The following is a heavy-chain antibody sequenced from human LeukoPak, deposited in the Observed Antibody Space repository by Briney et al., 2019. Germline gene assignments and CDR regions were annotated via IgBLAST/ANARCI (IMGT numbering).Heavy chain of an antibody. CDR3: ASLPLWFGEYY. D-gene: IGHD3-10*01. Sequence: PGGSLRLTCAASGFTFSSYEMNWVRQAPGKGLEWVSYISSSGSTIYYADSVKGRFTISRDNAKNSLYLQMNSLRAEDTAVYYCASLPLWFGEYYWGQGTLVTVSS. V-gene: IGHV3-48*03. CDR1: GFTFSSYE. J-gene: IGHJ4*02. CDR2: ISSSGSTI.